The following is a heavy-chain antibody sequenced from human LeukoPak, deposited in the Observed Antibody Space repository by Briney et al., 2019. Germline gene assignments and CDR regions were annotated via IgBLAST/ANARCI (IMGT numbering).Heavy chain of an antibody. Sequence: GGSLRLSCAASGFTFNDYAMHWVRQAPWKGLEWVSGISWNSGNIGYADSVKGRFTISRNNAKNSLYLQMNSLRPEDTALYYCARVPYYYDSSGSYGMDVWGQGTTVTVSS. CDR2: ISWNSGNI. V-gene: IGHV3-9*01. CDR1: GFTFNDYA. D-gene: IGHD3-22*01. J-gene: IGHJ6*02. CDR3: ARVPYYYDSSGSYGMDV.